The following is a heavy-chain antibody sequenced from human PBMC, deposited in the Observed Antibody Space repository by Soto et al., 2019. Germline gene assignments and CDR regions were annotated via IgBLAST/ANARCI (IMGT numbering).Heavy chain of an antibody. D-gene: IGHD1-26*01. CDR1: GYTFASYY. Sequence: ASVKVSCKASGYTFASYYMHWVRQAPGQGLEWMGIINPSSGRTSYPQKFQGRVTMTGDTSTSTVYMELSSLRSEDTAVYYCARAVGINHYYYYGMDAWGQGTTVTVSS. CDR3: ARAVGINHYYYYGMDA. CDR2: INPSSGRT. V-gene: IGHV1-46*01. J-gene: IGHJ6*02.